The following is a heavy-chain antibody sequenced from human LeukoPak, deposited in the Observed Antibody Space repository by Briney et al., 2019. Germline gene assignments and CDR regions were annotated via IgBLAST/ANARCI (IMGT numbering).Heavy chain of an antibody. CDR1: GFTVSSNY. CDR2: LYSGGTT. D-gene: IGHD1-14*01. CDR3: AKDTTIAPFDY. Sequence: GGSLRLSCAASGFTVSSNYMSWVRQAPGKGLEWVSVLYSGGTTHYADSVKGRFTISRDNSKNTLYLQMNSLRAEDTAVYYCAKDTTIAPFDYWGQGTLVTVSS. V-gene: IGHV3-53*05. J-gene: IGHJ4*02.